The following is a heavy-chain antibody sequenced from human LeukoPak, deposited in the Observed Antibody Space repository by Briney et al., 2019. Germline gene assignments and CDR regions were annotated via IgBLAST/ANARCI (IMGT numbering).Heavy chain of an antibody. Sequence: GGSLRLSCAASGFTFSDCYMTWIRQAPGKGLEWVSYISSSGEAIYHADSVKDRFTISRDNAKKSMYLQMNSLRAEDTAIYYCARLGPYATGWYDGFDIWGQGTMVTASS. CDR1: GFTFSDCY. CDR3: ARLGPYATGWYDGFDI. J-gene: IGHJ3*02. V-gene: IGHV3-11*01. D-gene: IGHD6-19*01. CDR2: ISSSGEAI.